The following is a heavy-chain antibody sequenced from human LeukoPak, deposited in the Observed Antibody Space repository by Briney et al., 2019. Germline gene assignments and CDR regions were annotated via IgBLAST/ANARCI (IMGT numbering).Heavy chain of an antibody. CDR3: ARTVVVVAATGYYYYMDV. V-gene: IGHV1-2*02. J-gene: IGHJ6*03. CDR1: GYTFTGYY. Sequence: ASVKVSCKASGYTFTGYYMHWVRQAPGQGLEWMGWINPNSGDTDYAQKFQGRVTMTRDTSISTAYMELSRLRSDDTAVYYCARTVVVVAATGYYYYMDVWGKGTTVTVPS. D-gene: IGHD2-15*01. CDR2: INPNSGDT.